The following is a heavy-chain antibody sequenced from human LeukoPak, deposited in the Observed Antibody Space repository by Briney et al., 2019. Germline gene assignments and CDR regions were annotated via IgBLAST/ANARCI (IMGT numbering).Heavy chain of an antibody. D-gene: IGHD3-22*01. Sequence: PGGSLRLSCAASGFTFSSYSMNWVRQAPGKGLEWVSSISSSSSYIYYADSVKGRFTISRDNAKNSLYLQMNSLRGEDTAVYYCARSDPQYYYDSSGYSYPLEFFQLWGQGTLVTVSS. CDR1: GFTFSSYS. CDR3: ARSDPQYYYDSSGYSYPLEFFQL. V-gene: IGHV3-21*01. CDR2: ISSSSSYI. J-gene: IGHJ1*01.